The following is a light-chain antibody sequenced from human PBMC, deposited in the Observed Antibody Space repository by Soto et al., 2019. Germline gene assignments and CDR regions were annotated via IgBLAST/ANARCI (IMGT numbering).Light chain of an antibody. Sequence: ERVWALSPGTVSLCLGERAALSCMGLQGVTRNNLNWYQQKPGQAPRLLIYGASIRATGIPDRFSGSGCETDFTLTISRLVPDEFALYYCQQYGSAPPITVGQGTRLDTK. V-gene: IGKV3-20*01. CDR3: QQYGSAPPIT. CDR2: GAS. J-gene: IGKJ5*01. CDR1: QGVTRNN.